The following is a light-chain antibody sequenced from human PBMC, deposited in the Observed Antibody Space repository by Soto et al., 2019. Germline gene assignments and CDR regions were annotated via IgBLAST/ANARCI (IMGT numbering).Light chain of an antibody. J-gene: IGKJ2*01. V-gene: IGKV3-15*01. CDR1: QIVSSN. Sequence: EIVMTQSPATLSVSPGGRATLSCRASQIVSSNLAGYQQKPGQGPRLLIYAASTRATGIPARFSGSGSGTEYTLTISSLQYEDFAVYHCQQYNNWPYTFGQGTKVEMK. CDR3: QQYNNWPYT. CDR2: AAS.